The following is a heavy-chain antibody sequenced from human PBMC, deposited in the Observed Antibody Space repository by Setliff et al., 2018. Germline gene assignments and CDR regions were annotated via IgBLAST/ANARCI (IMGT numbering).Heavy chain of an antibody. D-gene: IGHD1-1*01. CDR1: GFIFSKAW. J-gene: IGHJ6*03. CDR2: IKSKSDAGTT. V-gene: IGHV3-15*01. CDR3: TSGKLERRTGHHYFMDV. Sequence: GGSLRLSCAASGFIFSKAWMSWVRQAPGKGLEWVARIKSKSDAGTTDYAAPVKGRFTISRDDSKDTLFLDMNSLTSDDTAVYFCTSGKLERRTGHHYFMDVWGKGTTVTVSS.